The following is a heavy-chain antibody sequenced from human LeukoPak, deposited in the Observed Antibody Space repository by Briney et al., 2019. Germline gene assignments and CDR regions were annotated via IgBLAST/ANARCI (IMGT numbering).Heavy chain of an antibody. CDR1: GGTFTSYD. V-gene: IGHV1-8*03. CDR3: ARYIAARPDFDY. D-gene: IGHD6-6*01. CDR2: MNPNSGNT. J-gene: IGHJ4*02. Sequence: ASVKVSCKASGGTFTSYDINWVRQATGQGLEWMGWMNPNSGNTGYAQKFQGRVTITRNTSMSTAYMELRSLRSDDTAVYYCARYIAARPDFDYWGQGTLVTVSS.